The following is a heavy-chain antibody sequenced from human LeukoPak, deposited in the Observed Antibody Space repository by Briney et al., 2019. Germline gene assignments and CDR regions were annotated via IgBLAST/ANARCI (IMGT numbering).Heavy chain of an antibody. CDR3: ARGWASSWYYFDF. V-gene: IGHV4-59*01. J-gene: IGHJ4*02. D-gene: IGHD2-2*01. Sequence: SETLSLTCAVSGGSMRNYYWSWIRQPPGKGLEWIGYTYDSGSSSYNLSLRSRVSISIDTSKNQFSLNLSSVTAADTAVYYCARGWASSWYYFDFGGQGTLVTVSS. CDR1: GGSMRNYY. CDR2: TYDSGSS.